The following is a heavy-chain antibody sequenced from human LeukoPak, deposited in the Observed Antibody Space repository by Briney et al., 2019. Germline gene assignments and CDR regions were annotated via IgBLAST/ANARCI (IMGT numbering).Heavy chain of an antibody. J-gene: IGHJ4*02. CDR3: ARGEGKRYFDWLLPFDC. Sequence: GGSLRLSCAASGFTFSSYSMNWVRQAPGKGLEWVSSISSSSSYIYYADSVKGRFTISRDNAKNSLYLQMNSLRAEDTAVYYCARGEGKRYFDWLLPFDCWGQGTLVTVSS. V-gene: IGHV3-21*01. D-gene: IGHD3-9*01. CDR2: ISSSSSYI. CDR1: GFTFSSYS.